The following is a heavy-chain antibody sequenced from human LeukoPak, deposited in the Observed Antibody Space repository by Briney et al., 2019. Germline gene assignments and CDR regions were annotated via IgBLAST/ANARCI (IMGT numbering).Heavy chain of an antibody. CDR1: GFTFSSYG. V-gene: IGHV3-30*02. J-gene: IGHJ4*02. CDR2: IRYDGSNK. Sequence: GGSLRLSCAASGFTFSSYGMHWVRQAPGKGLEWVAFIRYDGSNKYYADSVKGRFTISRDNSKNTLYLQMNSLRAEDTAVYFCARDIRGGTNEEGQSWGQGILVTASS. D-gene: IGHD1-26*01. CDR3: ARDIRGGTNEEGQS.